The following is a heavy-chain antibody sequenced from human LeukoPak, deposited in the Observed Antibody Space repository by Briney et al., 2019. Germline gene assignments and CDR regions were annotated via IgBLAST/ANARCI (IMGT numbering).Heavy chain of an antibody. V-gene: IGHV4-59*08. CDR1: GGSISSYY. CDR2: IYYSEST. Sequence: PSETLSLTCTVSGGSISSYYWSWIRQPPGKGLEWIGYIYYSESTNYNPSLKSRVTISVDTSKNQFSLKLSSVTAADTAVYYCARHGGDRYSGYGVEGYYFDYWGQGTLVTVSS. CDR3: ARHGGDRYSGYGVEGYYFDY. J-gene: IGHJ4*02. D-gene: IGHD5-12*01.